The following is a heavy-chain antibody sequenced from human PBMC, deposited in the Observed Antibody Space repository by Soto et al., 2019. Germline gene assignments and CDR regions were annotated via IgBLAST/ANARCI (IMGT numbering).Heavy chain of an antibody. CDR3: ASSLPPITIFGVVITRGYFDY. J-gene: IGHJ4*02. Sequence: QVQLVQSGAEVKKPGSSVKVSCKASGGTFSSYAISWVRQAPGQGLEWMGGIIPIFGTANYAQKFQGRVTITADESTSTAYMELSSLRSEDTAVYYCASSLPPITIFGVVITRGYFDYWGQGTLVTVSS. CDR2: IIPIFGTA. CDR1: GGTFSSYA. D-gene: IGHD3-3*01. V-gene: IGHV1-69*01.